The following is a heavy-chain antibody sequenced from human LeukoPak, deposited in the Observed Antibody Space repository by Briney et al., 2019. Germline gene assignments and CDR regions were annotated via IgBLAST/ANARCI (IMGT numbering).Heavy chain of an antibody. CDR1: GYTFTSYG. J-gene: IGHJ4*02. D-gene: IGHD3-10*01. V-gene: IGHV1-18*01. CDR2: ISSYNGNT. CDR3: ARHTLYGSGSYYVYYFDY. Sequence: ASVKVSCKASGYTFTSYGISWVRQAPGQGVEGMGWISSYNGNTNYAQKLQGRVTMTTDTSTSAAYMELRSLRSDDTAVYYCARHTLYGSGSYYVYYFDYWGQGTLVTVSS.